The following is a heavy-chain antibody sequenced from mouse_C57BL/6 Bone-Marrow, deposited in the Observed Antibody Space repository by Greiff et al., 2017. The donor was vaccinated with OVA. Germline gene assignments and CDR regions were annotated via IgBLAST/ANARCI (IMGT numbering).Heavy chain of an antibody. V-gene: IGHV1-59*01. CDR1: GYTFTSYW. CDR3: ASYYGSSHGRVY. D-gene: IGHD1-1*01. CDR2: IDPSDSYT. J-gene: IGHJ2*01. Sequence: QVQLQQPGAELVRPGTSVKLSCKASGYTFTSYWMHWVKQRPGQGLEWIGVIDPSDSYTNYNQKFKGKATLTVDTSSSTAYMQLSSLTSEDSAVYYCASYYGSSHGRVYWGQGTTLTVSS.